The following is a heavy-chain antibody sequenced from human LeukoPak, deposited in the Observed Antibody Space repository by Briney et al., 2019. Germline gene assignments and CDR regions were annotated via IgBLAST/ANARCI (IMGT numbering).Heavy chain of an antibody. CDR1: GGTFSSYA. CDR2: IIPIFGTA. CDR3: ARVGVEMATTYYFDY. Sequence: SVKVSCKASGGTFSSYAISWVRQAPGQGLEWMGGIIPIFGTANYAQKFQGRITITADKSTSTAYMELSSLRSEDTAVYYCARVGVEMATTYYFDYWGQGTLVTVSS. D-gene: IGHD5-24*01. V-gene: IGHV1-69*06. J-gene: IGHJ4*02.